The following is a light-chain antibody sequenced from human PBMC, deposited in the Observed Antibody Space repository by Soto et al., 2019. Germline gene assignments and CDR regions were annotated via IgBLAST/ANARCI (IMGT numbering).Light chain of an antibody. CDR2: EAS. J-gene: IGKJ4*01. Sequence: ETVMTQSPASLSVSPGERATLSCRATQSVRSNLAWYQQKPGQAHRLLIYEASTRATGIPDRFIGGGSGTQFTLTISSLQSEDSAVYYCQQYNDWPPKITFGGGTKVEIK. V-gene: IGKV3-15*01. CDR3: QQYNDWPPKIT. CDR1: QSVRSN.